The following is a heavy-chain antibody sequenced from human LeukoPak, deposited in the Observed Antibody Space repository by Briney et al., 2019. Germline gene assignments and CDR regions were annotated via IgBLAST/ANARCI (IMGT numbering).Heavy chain of an antibody. V-gene: IGHV4-59*11. J-gene: IGHJ4*02. Sequence: SETLSLTCTVSSGSISGHYWSWIRQAPGKGLEWIGYIHYTEITIYNPSLKSRVAISLDTSKNRFSLNLKSVTAADTAVYYCARDGPFYFDYWGQGTLVTASS. CDR3: ARDGPFYFDY. CDR2: IHYTEIT. CDR1: SGSISGHY. D-gene: IGHD3-16*01.